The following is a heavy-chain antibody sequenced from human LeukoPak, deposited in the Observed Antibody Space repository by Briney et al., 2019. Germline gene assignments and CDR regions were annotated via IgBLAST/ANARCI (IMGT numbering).Heavy chain of an antibody. D-gene: IGHD3-16*01. CDR1: GFTFSSYW. CDR3: ARDGGGFDC. J-gene: IGHJ4*02. V-gene: IGHV3-30-3*01. Sequence: GGSLRLSCAASGFTFSSYWMHWVRQAPGKGLEWVALISYDGSNKYYADSVKGRFTISRDNSKNTLYLQMNSLRVEDTAVYYCARDGGGFDCWGQGTLVTVSS. CDR2: ISYDGSNK.